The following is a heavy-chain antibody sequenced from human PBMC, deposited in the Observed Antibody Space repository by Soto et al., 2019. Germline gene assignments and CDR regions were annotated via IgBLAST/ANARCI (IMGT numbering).Heavy chain of an antibody. V-gene: IGHV4-28*01. CDR2: VYYTGLS. Sequence: SETLSLTCDVSGYSLTSTNWWGWIRQPPGKGLEWLGYVYYTGLSSYNPSLKSRVTMSLDTPRNQFSLKLSSVTAADTAVYYCARKKNSSGYWAWGQGILVTVSS. CDR1: GYSLTSTNW. D-gene: IGHD3-22*01. CDR3: ARKKNSSGYWA. J-gene: IGHJ5*02.